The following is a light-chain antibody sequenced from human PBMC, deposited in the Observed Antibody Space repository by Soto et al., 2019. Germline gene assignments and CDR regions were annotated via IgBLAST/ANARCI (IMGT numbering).Light chain of an antibody. V-gene: IGKV1-33*01. J-gene: IGKJ2*01. CDR3: QQYDNLPPYT. CDR2: DAS. Sequence: DIQLTQSPSFLSASVGDRVTITCQASQGIIYYLNWYQQKPGQAPKLLIYDASSLATGVPSRFSGSRSGTDFTLTISSLQPEDIATYYCQQYDNLPPYTFGPGTKLGIK. CDR1: QGIIYY.